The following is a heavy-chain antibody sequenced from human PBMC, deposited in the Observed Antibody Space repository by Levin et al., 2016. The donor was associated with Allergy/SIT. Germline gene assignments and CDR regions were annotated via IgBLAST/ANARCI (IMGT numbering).Heavy chain of an antibody. Sequence: GESLKISCAASGFTFSTNAMNWVRQAPGKGLEWVSAISGSGGSTYYADSVKGRFTISRDNSKNILYLEMNSLRAADTAVYYCAKEPLLLRGVRLGNWFDPWGQGTLVTVSS. J-gene: IGHJ5*02. CDR3: AKEPLLLRGVRLGNWFDP. CDR2: ISGSGGST. D-gene: IGHD3-10*01. CDR1: GFTFSTNA. V-gene: IGHV3-23*01.